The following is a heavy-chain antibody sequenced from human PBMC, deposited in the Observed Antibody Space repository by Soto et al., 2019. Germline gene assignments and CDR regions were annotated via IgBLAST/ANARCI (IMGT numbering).Heavy chain of an antibody. Sequence: QLQLQESGPGLVKPSETLSLTCTVSGGSISSSSYYWGWIRQPPGKGLEWIGRIYYSGSTYYNPSLKMRVTLAGYTSKNQFPLRLSSVTAADTAVYYCATLWRQDWGQGTLVTVSS. V-gene: IGHV4-39*01. D-gene: IGHD3-10*01. J-gene: IGHJ4*02. CDR3: ATLWRQD. CDR2: IYYSGST. CDR1: GGSISSSSYY.